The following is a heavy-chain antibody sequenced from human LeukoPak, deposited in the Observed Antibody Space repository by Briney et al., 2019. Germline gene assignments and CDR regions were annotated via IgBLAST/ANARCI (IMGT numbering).Heavy chain of an antibody. CDR2: IRYDGSNK. CDR3: ARAHCGGNCYPGDY. J-gene: IGHJ4*02. CDR1: GFIFSSFG. Sequence: PGGSLRLSCAASGFIFSSFGMHWVRQAPGKGLEWVAFIRYDGSNKYYADSVKGRFTISRDNANNTLYLQMNSLRAEDTAVYYCARAHCGGNCYPGDYWGQGTLVTVSS. V-gene: IGHV3-30*02. D-gene: IGHD2-21*02.